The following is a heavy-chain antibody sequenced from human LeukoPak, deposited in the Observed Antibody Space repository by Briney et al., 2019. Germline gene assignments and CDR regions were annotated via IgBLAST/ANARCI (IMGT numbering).Heavy chain of an antibody. CDR1: GYTFTSYG. J-gene: IGHJ4*02. CDR2: ISAYNGNT. CDR3: ARERARGVPYYYDSSGYEGY. D-gene: IGHD3-22*01. Sequence: ASVKVSCKASGYTFTSYGISWVRQAPGQGLEWMGWISAYNGNTNYAQKLQGRVTMTTDTSTSTAYMELRSLRSDDTAVYYCARERARGVPYYYDSSGYEGYWGQGTLVTVSS. V-gene: IGHV1-18*01.